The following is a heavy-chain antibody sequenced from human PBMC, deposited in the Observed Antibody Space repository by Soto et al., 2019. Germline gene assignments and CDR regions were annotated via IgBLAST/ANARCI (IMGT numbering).Heavy chain of an antibody. Sequence: VSLTVSCKASGYTFTSYYMHWVRQAPGQGLEWMGRINPSGGSTNYAQKFQGRVTMTRDTSTSTAYMELSSLSSEDTALYYCGRVFAGNWNDDPSGGAFDIWGQGTKVTVSS. J-gene: IGHJ3*02. CDR2: INPSGGST. CDR1: GYTFTSYY. V-gene: IGHV1-46*03. D-gene: IGHD1-1*01. CDR3: GRVFAGNWNDDPSGGAFDI.